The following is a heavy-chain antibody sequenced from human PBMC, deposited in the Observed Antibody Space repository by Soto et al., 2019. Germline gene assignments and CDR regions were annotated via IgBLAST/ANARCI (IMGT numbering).Heavy chain of an antibody. Sequence: PSETLSLTCAVYGGSFSGYYWSWIRQPPGKGLEWIGEINHSGSTNYNPSLKSRVTISVDTSKNQFSLKLSSVTAADTAVYYCARGPDTDLLLLLWGNWSDPGGEGTLVT. CDR1: GGSFSGYY. V-gene: IGHV4-34*01. CDR2: INHSGST. CDR3: ARGPDTDLLLLLWGNWSDP. J-gene: IGHJ5*02. D-gene: IGHD2-21*01.